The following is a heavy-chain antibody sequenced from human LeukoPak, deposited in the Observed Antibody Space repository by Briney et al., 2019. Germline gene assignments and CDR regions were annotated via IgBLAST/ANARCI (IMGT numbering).Heavy chain of an antibody. Sequence: SQTRSLTCTVSGGSISSGSYYWSWIRQPAGKGLEWIGRIYTSGSTNYNPSLKSRVTISVDTSKNQFSLRLSSVTAADTAVYYCARDYRLTQIQYWGQGTLVTVSS. CDR2: IYTSGST. CDR3: ARDYRLTQIQY. V-gene: IGHV4-61*02. J-gene: IGHJ1*01. D-gene: IGHD1-26*01. CDR1: GGSISSGSYY.